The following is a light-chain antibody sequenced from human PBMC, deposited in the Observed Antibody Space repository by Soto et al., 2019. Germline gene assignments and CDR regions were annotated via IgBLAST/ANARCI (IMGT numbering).Light chain of an antibody. Sequence: QSALTQPASVSGSPGQSITISCTGTSSDVGGYNYVSWYQQHPGKAPKLMIYDVSNRPSGVSDRFSGSKSDNTASLTISGLKAEDGADYYRTSYTSTSTVVFGGGTKPTVL. CDR2: DVS. CDR3: TSYTSTSTVV. J-gene: IGLJ2*01. CDR1: SSDVGGYNY. V-gene: IGLV2-14*01.